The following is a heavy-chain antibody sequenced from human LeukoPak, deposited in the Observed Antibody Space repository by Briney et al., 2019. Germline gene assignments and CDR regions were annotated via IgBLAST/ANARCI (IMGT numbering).Heavy chain of an antibody. V-gene: IGHV1-2*06. CDR2: INPNSGGT. CDR1: GYTFTGYY. D-gene: IGHD3-10*01. Sequence: ASVKVSCKASGYTFTGYYMHWVRQAPGQGLEWMGRINPNSGGTNYAQKFQGRVTMTRDTSISTAYMELRSLRSDDTAVYYCARGTYGSGSPIPQLWGQGTLVTVSS. CDR3: ARGTYGSGSPIPQL. J-gene: IGHJ4*02.